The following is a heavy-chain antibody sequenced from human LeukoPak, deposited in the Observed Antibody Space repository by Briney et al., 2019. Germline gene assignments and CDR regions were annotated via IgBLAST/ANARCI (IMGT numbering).Heavy chain of an antibody. CDR2: ISGSGGST. CDR1: GFTFSSYA. D-gene: IGHD4-17*01. CDR3: AKVDYGDYWYYFDY. Sequence: PGGSLRLSCAASGFTFSSYAMSWVRQAPGKGLEWVSAISGSGGSTYYPDSVKGRFTISRDNSKNTLYLQMNSLRAVDTAVYYCAKVDYGDYWYYFDYWGQGTLVTVSS. V-gene: IGHV3-23*01. J-gene: IGHJ4*02.